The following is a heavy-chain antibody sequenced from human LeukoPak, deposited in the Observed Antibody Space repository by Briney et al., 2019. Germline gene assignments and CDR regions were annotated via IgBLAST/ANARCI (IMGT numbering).Heavy chain of an antibody. D-gene: IGHD4-17*01. J-gene: IGHJ4*02. Sequence: GGSLRLSCTASGFTFSTYSMTWVRQAPGKGLEWVSSINNRGTETYYEDSVKGRFTISRDNSKNTLFLHINSLSAEDTAVYYCAAAVNTGRAEHYWGQGTLVTVSS. CDR1: GFTFSTYS. CDR2: INNRGTET. CDR3: AAAVNTGRAEHY. V-gene: IGHV3-23*01.